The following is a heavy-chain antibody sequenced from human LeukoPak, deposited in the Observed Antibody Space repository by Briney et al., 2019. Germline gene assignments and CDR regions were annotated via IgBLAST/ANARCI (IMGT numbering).Heavy chain of an antibody. CDR1: GGSISSGGYS. D-gene: IGHD6-13*01. Sequence: PSQTLSLTCAVSGGSISSGGYSWSWIRQPPGKGLEWIGYIYHSGSTYYNPSLKSRVTISVDRSKNQFSLKLSSVTAADTAVYYCEIAAADRGGYYYMDVWGKGTTVTVSS. V-gene: IGHV4-30-2*01. CDR3: EIAAADRGGYYYMDV. J-gene: IGHJ6*03. CDR2: IYHSGST.